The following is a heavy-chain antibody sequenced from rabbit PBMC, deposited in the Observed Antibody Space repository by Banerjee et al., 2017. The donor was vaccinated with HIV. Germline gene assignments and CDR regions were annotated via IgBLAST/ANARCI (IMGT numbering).Heavy chain of an antibody. CDR1: GFSFSSSYD. V-gene: IGHV1S45*01. J-gene: IGHJ4*01. CDR2: IYTGSSGST. D-gene: IGHD6-1*01. Sequence: QEQLEESGGDLVKPEGSLTLTCTASGFSFSSSYDMCWVRQAPGKGLELIACIYTGSSGSTWYASWAKGRFTISSDNAQNTVFLQLHSLTAADTATYFCARRVGGYTYGFGLWGPGTLVTVS. CDR3: ARRVGGYTYGFGL.